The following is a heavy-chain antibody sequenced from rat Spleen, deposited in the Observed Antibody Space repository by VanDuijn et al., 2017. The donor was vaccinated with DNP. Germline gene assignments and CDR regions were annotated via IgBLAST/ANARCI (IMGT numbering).Heavy chain of an antibody. CDR3: ARGESTYLYWYFDF. CDR1: GYSITSNY. V-gene: IGHV3-1*01. CDR2: IRNSGST. D-gene: IGHD2-6*01. Sequence: EVQLQESGPGLVKPSQSLSLTCSVTGYSITSNYWGWIRKFPGNKMEWIGHIRNSGSTTYNPSLKSRISITRDTSKNQFFLQLKSVTTEDTATYYCARGESTYLYWYFDFWGPGTMVTVSS. J-gene: IGHJ1*01.